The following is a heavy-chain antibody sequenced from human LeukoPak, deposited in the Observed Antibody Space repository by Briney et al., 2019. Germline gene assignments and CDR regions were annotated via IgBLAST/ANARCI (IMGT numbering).Heavy chain of an antibody. CDR2: IYYSGST. D-gene: IGHD2-8*01. V-gene: IGHV4-39*07. Sequence: SETLSLTCTVSGDSISSSSYYWGWIRQPPGKGLEWIGSIYYSGSTYYNPSLKSRVTISVDTSKNQFSLKLSSVTAADTAVYYCALGYAFDYWGQGTLVTVSS. CDR1: GDSISSSSYY. J-gene: IGHJ4*02. CDR3: ALGYAFDY.